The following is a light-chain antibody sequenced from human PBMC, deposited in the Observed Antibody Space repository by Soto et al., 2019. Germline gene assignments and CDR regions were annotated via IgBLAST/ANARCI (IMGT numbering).Light chain of an antibody. CDR1: QSVYST. V-gene: IGKV3-15*01. CDR3: QQYNKWPLT. J-gene: IGKJ4*01. CDR2: HAS. Sequence: EIVMTQSPATLSVSPGERATLSCRASQSVYSTLAWYQQKPGQAPSLLIYHASTRATGIPARFSGSGSGTEFTLTISSPQSEDFAVYYCQQYNKWPLTFGGGTKLEIK.